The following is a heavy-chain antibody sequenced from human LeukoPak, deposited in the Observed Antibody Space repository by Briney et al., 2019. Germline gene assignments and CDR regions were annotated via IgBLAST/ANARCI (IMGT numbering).Heavy chain of an antibody. J-gene: IGHJ6*02. D-gene: IGHD6-19*01. Sequence: GASVKVSCKASGYTFTGYYMHWVRQAPGQGLEWMGWINPNSGGTNYAQKFQGRVTMTRDTSISTAYMELSRLRSDDTAVYYCAREVYSSGWPDVYYYGMDVWGQGTTVTVSS. CDR3: AREVYSSGWPDVYYYGMDV. V-gene: IGHV1-2*02. CDR1: GYTFTGYY. CDR2: INPNSGGT.